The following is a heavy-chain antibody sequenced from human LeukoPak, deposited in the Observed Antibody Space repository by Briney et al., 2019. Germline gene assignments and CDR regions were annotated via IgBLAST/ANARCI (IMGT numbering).Heavy chain of an antibody. CDR2: ISSSGSTI. Sequence: GGSLRLSCAASGFTFSDYYMSWIRQAPGKGLEWVSYISSSGSTIYYADSVKGRFTISRDNAKNSLYLQMNSLRAEDTAVYYCARGYDFWSGHFSYYGMDVWGQGTTVTVSS. V-gene: IGHV3-11*01. CDR3: ARGYDFWSGHFSYYGMDV. CDR1: GFTFSDYY. D-gene: IGHD3-3*01. J-gene: IGHJ6*02.